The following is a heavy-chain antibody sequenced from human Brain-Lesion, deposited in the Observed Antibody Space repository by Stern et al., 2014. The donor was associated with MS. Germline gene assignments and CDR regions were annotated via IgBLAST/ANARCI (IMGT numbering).Heavy chain of an antibody. Sequence: VQLVESGAEVKKPGASVKVSCKTSGYIFTGYYIHWVRQAPGQGLEWMAWINPNTGGTKYAQKFQGRVTMSRDTSISTAHVELSSLISDDTAVYYCARDQRGITIFGVVTDYYYLGMDVWGQGTTVTVSS. V-gene: IGHV1-2*02. CDR2: INPNTGGT. J-gene: IGHJ6*02. CDR3: ARDQRGITIFGVVTDYYYLGMDV. CDR1: GYIFTGYY. D-gene: IGHD3-3*01.